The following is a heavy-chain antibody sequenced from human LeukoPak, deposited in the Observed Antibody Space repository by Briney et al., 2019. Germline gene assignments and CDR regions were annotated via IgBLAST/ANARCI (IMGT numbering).Heavy chain of an antibody. D-gene: IGHD6-13*01. V-gene: IGHV4-30-4*08. CDR1: GGSISSGDYY. Sequence: SETLSLTCTVSGGSISSGDYYWSWIRQPPGKGLEWIGYIYYSGSTYYNPSLKSRVTISVDTSKNQFSLKLSSVSAADTAVYYCARHSSPLAGFDYWGQGTLVTVSS. CDR2: IYYSGST. CDR3: ARHSSPLAGFDY. J-gene: IGHJ4*02.